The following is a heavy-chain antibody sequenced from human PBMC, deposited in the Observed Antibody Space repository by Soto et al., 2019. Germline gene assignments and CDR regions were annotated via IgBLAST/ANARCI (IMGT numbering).Heavy chain of an antibody. V-gene: IGHV5-51*01. CDR3: ARRSTMVRGVTSYYFDY. CDR1: GYSFITYW. J-gene: IGHJ4*02. Sequence: GESLKISCKTSGYSFITYWIGWVRQMPGRGLEWMGVIYPGDSGTRYSPSFQGQVTISADKSTTTAYLQWNSLKASDTATYYCARRSTMVRGVTSYYFDYWGQGTLVTVSS. CDR2: IYPGDSGT. D-gene: IGHD3-10*01.